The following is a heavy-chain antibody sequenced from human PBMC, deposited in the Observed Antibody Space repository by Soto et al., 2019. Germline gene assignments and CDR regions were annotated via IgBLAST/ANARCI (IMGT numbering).Heavy chain of an antibody. CDR1: GDSISSYNYY. Sequence: SETLSITCTVAGDSISSYNYYWGWIRQPPGKGLQWIGNIYYSGSTNYNPSLTSRVTISVDTSKNQFSLKLSSVTAADTAVYYCARHRYSYGVYYFDYWGPGTLVTVSS. J-gene: IGHJ4*02. D-gene: IGHD5-18*01. CDR3: ARHRYSYGVYYFDY. CDR2: IYYSGST. V-gene: IGHV4-39*01.